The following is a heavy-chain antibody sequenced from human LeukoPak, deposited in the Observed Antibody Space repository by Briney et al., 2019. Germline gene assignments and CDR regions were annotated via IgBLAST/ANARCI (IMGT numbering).Heavy chain of an antibody. CDR2: VSSDGTT. CDR1: GDSVTSYY. V-gene: IGHV4-59*08. J-gene: IGHJ4*02. CDR3: ARLDCTGDGCYNH. Sequence: NASETLSLTCSVSGDSVTSYYWSWIRQPPGKGLEWIGYVSSDGTTNYTPSLRSRVIMSVYTAKNHISLSLTSLTAADTAIYYCARLDCTGDGCYNHWGQGTLVTVSS. D-gene: IGHD2-8*02.